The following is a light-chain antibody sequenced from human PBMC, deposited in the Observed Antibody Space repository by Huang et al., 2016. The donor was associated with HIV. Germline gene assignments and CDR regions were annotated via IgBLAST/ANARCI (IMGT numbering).Light chain of an antibody. CDR3: QQYHAFPLT. J-gene: IGKJ4*01. CDR2: SAS. V-gene: IGKV1D-8*03. Sequence: VIWMTQSPPLVSASTGDIVTINCRVGQDINTYLAWYQQKPGKAPEPLIYSASVLQDGVPSRFHGSGSGTQFSLTISCLQTEDFATYFCQQYHAFPLTFGAGTKVEI. CDR1: QDINTY.